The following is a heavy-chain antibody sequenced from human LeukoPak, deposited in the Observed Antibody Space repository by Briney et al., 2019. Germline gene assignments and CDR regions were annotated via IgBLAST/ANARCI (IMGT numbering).Heavy chain of an antibody. Sequence: GGSLRLSCAASGFTFRTYGMHWVRQAPGKGLEWVVVIWSDGNNKFYADSVKGRFTISRDNAKNSLYLQMNSLRAEDTAVYYCASWGSSWPDAFDIWGQGTMVTVFS. CDR3: ASWGSSWPDAFDI. CDR1: GFTFRTYG. J-gene: IGHJ3*02. D-gene: IGHD6-13*01. V-gene: IGHV3-33*03. CDR2: IWSDGNNK.